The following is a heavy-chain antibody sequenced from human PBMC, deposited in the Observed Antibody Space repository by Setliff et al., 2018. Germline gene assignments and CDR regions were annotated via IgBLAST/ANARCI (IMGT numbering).Heavy chain of an antibody. J-gene: IGHJ4*02. Sequence: AASVKVSCKASGYSFRNFGITWVRQAPGQGLEWMGIINPGGLTSSSTQKFEGRVTMTRDTSTSTVYMELNSLTSDDTAVYYCARAGLAAAGRKGVFDHWGQGTLVTVSS. CDR3: ARAGLAAAGRKGVFDH. V-gene: IGHV1-46*01. CDR1: GYSFRNFG. D-gene: IGHD6-25*01. CDR2: INPGGLTS.